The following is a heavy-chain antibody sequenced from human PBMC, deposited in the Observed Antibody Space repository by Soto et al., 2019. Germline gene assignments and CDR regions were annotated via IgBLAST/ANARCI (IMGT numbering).Heavy chain of an antibody. CDR1: GGSFSGNS. V-gene: IGHV4-34*12. J-gene: IGHJ4*02. Sequence: SETLSLTCAVFGGSFSGNSWSWIRQPPGKGLEWIGEIIHSGSTSYNPSLKSRVTISVDTSKNQFSLKLSSVTAADTAVYYCARNYCSATSCNVDYWGQGTLVTVSS. CDR3: ARNYCSATSCNVDY. CDR2: IIHSGST. D-gene: IGHD2-2*01.